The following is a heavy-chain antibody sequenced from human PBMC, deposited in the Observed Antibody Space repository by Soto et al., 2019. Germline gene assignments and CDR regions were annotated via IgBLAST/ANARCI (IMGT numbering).Heavy chain of an antibody. D-gene: IGHD1-26*01. CDR1: GFTFSKAW. CDR3: TTDSGMSPYSFDY. CDR2: IMSKTDGGTT. Sequence: LRVSCATSGFTFSKAWVGWVRQAPGKGLEWVGRIMSKTDGGTTDYAAPVKGRFTISRDDSKSTLYLQMNSLKTEDTAFYYCTTDSGMSPYSFDYWGQGTLVTVSS. V-gene: IGHV3-15*01. J-gene: IGHJ4*02.